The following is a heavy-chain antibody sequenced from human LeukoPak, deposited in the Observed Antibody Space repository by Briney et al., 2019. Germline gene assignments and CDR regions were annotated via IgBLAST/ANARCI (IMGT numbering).Heavy chain of an antibody. Sequence: KPSETLSLTCTVSGGSISSYYWSWIRPPAGEGLEWIGRIYTSGSTNDNTSLKSRVTMTADTSRNHSSPKLTSITDADTTVYYWGRAARGLFDCGQESLLSVSS. J-gene: IGHJ4*02. CDR1: GGSISSYY. D-gene: IGHD2-21*01. CDR2: IYTSGST. V-gene: IGHV4-4*07. CDR3: GRAARGLFD.